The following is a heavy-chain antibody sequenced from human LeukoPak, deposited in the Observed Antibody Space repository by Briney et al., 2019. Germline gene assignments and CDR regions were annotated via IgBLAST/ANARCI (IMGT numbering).Heavy chain of an antibody. CDR1: GVSISSGDYY. CDR2: IYYSGST. V-gene: IGHV4-30-4*01. Sequence: PSETLSLTCTVSGVSISSGDYYWRWIRQPPGKGLEWIGYIYYSGSTYYNPSLKSRVTISVDTSKNQFSLKLSSVTAADTAVYYCARVDSSGWYYAFDIWGQGTMVTVSS. CDR3: ARVDSSGWYYAFDI. D-gene: IGHD6-19*01. J-gene: IGHJ3*02.